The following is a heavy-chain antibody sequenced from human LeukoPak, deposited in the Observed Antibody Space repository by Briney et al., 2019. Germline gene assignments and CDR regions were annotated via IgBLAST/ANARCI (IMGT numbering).Heavy chain of an antibody. CDR1: GFTFSSYG. D-gene: IGHD2/OR15-2a*01. Sequence: SGGSLRLSCAASGFTFSSYGMSWVRQAPGKGLEWVSAISGSGGSTHYADSVKGRFTISRDNSKNTVYLQLNSLRAEDTGLYYCAREVRLSIWGQGTLVTVSS. J-gene: IGHJ4*02. CDR3: AREVRLSI. V-gene: IGHV3-23*01. CDR2: ISGSGGST.